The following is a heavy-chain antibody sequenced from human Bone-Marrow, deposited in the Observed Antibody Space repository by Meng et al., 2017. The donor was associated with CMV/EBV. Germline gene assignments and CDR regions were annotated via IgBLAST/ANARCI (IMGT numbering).Heavy chain of an antibody. CDR2: IANSGSTI. D-gene: IGHD2-15*01. J-gene: IGHJ3*02. CDR3: ARDQDRGYCNGDRCYRSRASDI. V-gene: IGHV3-11*01. Sequence: GESLKISCAASGFSFSDYSMSWVRQAPGKGLEWISYIANSGSTIYYADSVKGRFTISRDNAKNSLYLQMNSLRAEDTAVYYCARDQDRGYCNGDRCYRSRASDIWGQGTMVTVSS. CDR1: GFSFSDYS.